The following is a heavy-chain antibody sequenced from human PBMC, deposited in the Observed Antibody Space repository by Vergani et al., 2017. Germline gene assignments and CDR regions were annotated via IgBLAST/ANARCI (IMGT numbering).Heavy chain of an antibody. CDR1: GFSLSNARMG. D-gene: IGHD3-9*01. J-gene: IGHJ5*02. Sequence: QVTLKESGPVLVKPTETLTLTCTVSGFSLSNARMGVSWIRQPPGKALEWLAHIFSNDEKSYNTSLKSRLTISKDTSKSQVVLTMTNMDPVDTATYYCARQYYDILTGYYTRFDPWGQGTLVTVCS. V-gene: IGHV2-26*01. CDR3: ARQYYDILTGYYTRFDP. CDR2: IFSNDEK.